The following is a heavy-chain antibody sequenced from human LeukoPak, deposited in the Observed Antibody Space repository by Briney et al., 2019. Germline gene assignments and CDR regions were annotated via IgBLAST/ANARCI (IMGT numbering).Heavy chain of an antibody. CDR3: ARGRDGYNPGRNWFDP. D-gene: IGHD5-24*01. J-gene: IGHJ5*02. CDR2: IYPGDSDT. CDR1: GYSFTSYW. Sequence: GESLKISCKGSGYSFTSYWIGWVRQMPGKGLEWMGIIYPGDSDTRYSPSFQGQVTISADKSISTAYLQWSSLKASDTAMYYCARGRDGYNPGRNWFDPWGQGTLVTVSS. V-gene: IGHV5-51*01.